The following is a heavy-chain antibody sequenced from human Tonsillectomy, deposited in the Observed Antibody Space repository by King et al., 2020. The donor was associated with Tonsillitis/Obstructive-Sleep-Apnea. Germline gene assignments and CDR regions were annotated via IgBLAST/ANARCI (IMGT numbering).Heavy chain of an antibody. D-gene: IGHD4-23*01. Sequence: VQLVESGGGLVQPGGSLRLSCAASGFTFSSYEMNWVRQAPGKGLEWVSYICSSGSTIYYADSVKGRFTISRDNAKNSLYLQMNSLRAEDTAVYYCARDPTTVVTPEYFDYWGQGTLVTVSS. CDR3: ARDPTTVVTPEYFDY. CDR2: ICSSGSTI. V-gene: IGHV3-48*03. CDR1: GFTFSSYE. J-gene: IGHJ4*02.